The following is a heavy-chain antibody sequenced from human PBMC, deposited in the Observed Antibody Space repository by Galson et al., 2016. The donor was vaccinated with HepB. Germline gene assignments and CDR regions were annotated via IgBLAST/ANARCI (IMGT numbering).Heavy chain of an antibody. V-gene: IGHV3-15*01. D-gene: IGHD3-10*01. CDR1: GFTFSSAW. J-gene: IGHJ4*02. Sequence: SLRLSCAASGFTFSSAWMRWVRQAPGKGLEWIGRIKSKSDGGTTDYAAPVRCRFTISSDDSRNTLYLQMNSLKTEDTAVYYCTTKTGSLTRVLDYWGQGTLVTVSS. CDR3: TTKTGSLTRVLDY. CDR2: IKSKSDGGTT.